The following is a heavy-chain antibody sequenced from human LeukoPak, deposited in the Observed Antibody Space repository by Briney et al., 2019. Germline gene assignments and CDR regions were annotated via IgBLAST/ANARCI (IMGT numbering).Heavy chain of an antibody. J-gene: IGHJ4*02. CDR3: ARGDWGMYYFDY. Sequence: GGSLRLSCAASGFTVSSNYMSWVRQAPGKGLEWVAFIWYDGSNKYHTDSVKGRFTISRDNSKNTLYLQMSSLRVEDTAVYYCARGDWGMYYFDYWGQGTLVTVSS. CDR1: GFTVSSNY. V-gene: IGHV3-30*02. D-gene: IGHD7-27*01. CDR2: IWYDGSNK.